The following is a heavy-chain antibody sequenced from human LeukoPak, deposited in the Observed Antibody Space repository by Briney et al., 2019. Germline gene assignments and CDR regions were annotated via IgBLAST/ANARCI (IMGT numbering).Heavy chain of an antibody. J-gene: IGHJ4*02. D-gene: IGHD3-10*01. Sequence: PSETLSLTCTVSGGSISSGSYYWSWIRQPAGKGLEWIGRIYTSGSTNYNPSLKSRVTISVDTSKNQFSLKLSSVTAADTAVYYCARLDRAYGLNYWGQGTLVTVSS. CDR3: ARLDRAYGLNY. CDR2: IYTSGST. V-gene: IGHV4-61*02. CDR1: GGSISSGSYY.